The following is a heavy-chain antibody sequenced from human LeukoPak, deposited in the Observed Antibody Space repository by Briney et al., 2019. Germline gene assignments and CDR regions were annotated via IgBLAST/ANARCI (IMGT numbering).Heavy chain of an antibody. CDR3: ARDQWGNGWSFYFDY. D-gene: IGHD6-19*01. CDR1: GFTFSTYG. J-gene: IGHJ4*02. V-gene: IGHV3-30*03. CDR2: ISFDGNNE. Sequence: PGGSLRLSCAASGFTFSTYGKHWVRQAPGKGLEWVAVISFDGNNEYYADSVKGRFTISRDNSKNTLYLQMNSLRAEDTAVYYCARDQWGNGWSFYFDYWGQGTLVTVSS.